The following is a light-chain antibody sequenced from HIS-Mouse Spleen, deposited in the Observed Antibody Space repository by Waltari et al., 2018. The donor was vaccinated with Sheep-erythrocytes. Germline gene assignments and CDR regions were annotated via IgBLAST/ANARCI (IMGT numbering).Light chain of an antibody. Sequence: DIVMTQSPDSLAVSLGERATIHCQSSQSVLYSSNNKNYLAWSQQKPGQPPKLLIYWASTRESGVPDRFSGSGSGTDFTLTISSLQAEDVAVYYCQQYYSTPLTFGGGTKVEIK. J-gene: IGKJ4*01. CDR1: QSVLYSSNNKNY. V-gene: IGKV4-1*01. CDR2: WAS. CDR3: QQYYSTPLT.